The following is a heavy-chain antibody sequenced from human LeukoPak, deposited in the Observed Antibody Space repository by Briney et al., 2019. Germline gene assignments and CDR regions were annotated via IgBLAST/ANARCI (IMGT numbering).Heavy chain of an antibody. V-gene: IGHV3-15*01. CDR1: GFTFRNAW. CDR2: IKSKTDGGTT. CDR3: TTATDGSLGY. J-gene: IGHJ4*02. D-gene: IGHD3-10*01. Sequence: GGSLRLSCAASGFTFRNAWMSWFRKAPGKGLNWVGRIKSKTDGGTTDYAAPVKGRFTISRDDSKNTLYLQMNSLKTEDTAVYYCTTATDGSLGYWGQGTLVTVSS.